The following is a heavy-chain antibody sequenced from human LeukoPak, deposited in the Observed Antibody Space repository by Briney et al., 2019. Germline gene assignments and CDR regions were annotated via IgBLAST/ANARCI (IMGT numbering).Heavy chain of an antibody. CDR2: INPSGGST. J-gene: IGHJ6*03. CDR3: ARAPRVTNSYYYYYYMDV. D-gene: IGHD2-21*02. Sequence: GASVKVSCKASGYTFTSYYMHWVRQAPGQGLEWMGIINPSGGSTSYAQKFQGRVTMTRDMSTSTVYMELSSLRSEDTAVYYRARAPRVTNSYYYYYYMDVWGKGTTVTVSS. V-gene: IGHV1-46*01. CDR1: GYTFTSYY.